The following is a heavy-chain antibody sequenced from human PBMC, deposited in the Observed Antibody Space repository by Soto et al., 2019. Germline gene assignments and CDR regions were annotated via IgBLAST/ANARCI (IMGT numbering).Heavy chain of an antibody. Sequence: QVQLVESGGGVVQPGRSLRLSCAASGFTFSSYGMHWVRQAPGKGLEWVAVIWYDGSNKYYADSVKGRFTISRDNPKNTLYLQMNSLRAEDTAVYYCARGIRTVEWFDPWGQGTLVTVSS. D-gene: IGHD4-4*01. CDR1: GFTFSSYG. CDR3: ARGIRTVEWFDP. CDR2: IWYDGSNK. V-gene: IGHV3-33*01. J-gene: IGHJ5*02.